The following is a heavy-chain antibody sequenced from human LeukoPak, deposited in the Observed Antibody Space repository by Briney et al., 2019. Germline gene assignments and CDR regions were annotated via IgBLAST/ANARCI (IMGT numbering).Heavy chain of an antibody. J-gene: IGHJ5*02. CDR3: ARSAPNWFDP. CDR1: GYTFTGYY. V-gene: IGHV1-8*02. CDR2: MNPNSGNT. Sequence: ASVKVSCKASGYTFTGYYMHWVRQAPGQGLEWMGWMNPNSGNTGYAQKFQGRVTMTRNTSISTAYMELSSLRSEDTAVYYCARSAPNWFDPWGQGTLVTVSS.